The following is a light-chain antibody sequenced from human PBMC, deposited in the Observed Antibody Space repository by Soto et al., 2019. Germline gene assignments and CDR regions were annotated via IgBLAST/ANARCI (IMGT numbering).Light chain of an antibody. CDR3: LQHNFYPPT. CDR2: AAS. J-gene: IGKJ1*01. Sequence: DIQMTQSPSSLSSSGGDRVTITCRASQDIRNDLGWYQHKPGKDPKRLIYAASSLQSGVPSRFSGSGSGTEFTLTISSLQPEDYATYYFLQHNFYPPTFGQGTKVEI. CDR1: QDIRND. V-gene: IGKV1-17*01.